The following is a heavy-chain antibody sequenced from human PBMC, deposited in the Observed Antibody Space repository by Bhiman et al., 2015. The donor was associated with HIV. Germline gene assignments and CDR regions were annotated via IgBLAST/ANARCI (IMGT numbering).Heavy chain of an antibody. V-gene: IGHV3-30*04. CDR3: AREGGGGTTYMDV. D-gene: IGHD4-17*01. Sequence: QVQLVESGGGVVQPGRSLRLSCAASGFTFSSYAMHWVRQAPGKGLEWVAVISYDGNNKYYADSVKGRFTISRDNSKNTLYLQMNSLRAEDTAVYYCAREGGGGTTYMDVWGKGTTVTVSS. CDR1: GFTFSSYA. J-gene: IGHJ6*03. CDR2: ISYDGNNK.